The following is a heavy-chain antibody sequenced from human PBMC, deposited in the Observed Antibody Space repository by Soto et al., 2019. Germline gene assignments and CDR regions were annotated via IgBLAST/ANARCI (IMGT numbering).Heavy chain of an antibody. CDR2: IYHSGST. D-gene: IGHD1-26*01. Sequence: QVQLQESGPGLVKPSGTLSLTCAVSGGSISSSNWWSWVRQPPGKGLEWIGEIYHSGSTNYNPSLKNRVTLSVDQSKNQFSLKLSSVTAADTAVYYCARVSGSYYYGMDVWGQGTTVTVSS. CDR3: ARVSGSYYYGMDV. CDR1: GGSISSSNW. J-gene: IGHJ6*02. V-gene: IGHV4-4*02.